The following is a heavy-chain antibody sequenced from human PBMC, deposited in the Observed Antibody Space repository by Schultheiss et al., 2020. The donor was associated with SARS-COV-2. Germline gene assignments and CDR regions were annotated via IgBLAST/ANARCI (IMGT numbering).Heavy chain of an antibody. CDR3: VKDAGSVTAAIHY. CDR1: GGSFSGYY. D-gene: IGHD2-2*01. Sequence: LSLTCAVYGGSFSGYYWSWVRQAPGKGLEWVSGIRWNSDSLGYADSVRGRFTISRDNAKNSLYLQMNSLRVEDTALYYCVKDAGSVTAAIHYWGQGTLVTVSS. V-gene: IGHV3-9*01. J-gene: IGHJ4*02. CDR2: IRWNSDSL.